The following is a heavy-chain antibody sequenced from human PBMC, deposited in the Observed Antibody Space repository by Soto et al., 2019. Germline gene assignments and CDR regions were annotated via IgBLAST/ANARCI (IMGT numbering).Heavy chain of an antibody. CDR1: GFTFSTYG. CDR3: ARDGYSPKWQIGAFDI. Sequence: QVQLVESGGDVVQPGRSLRLSCAASGFTFSTYGLHWVRQAPGKGLEWVAVIWYDGSNKYYADSVKDRFTISRDNSKNMLYLQMNGLRAEDTAVYYCARDGYSPKWQIGAFDIWGQGTMDTVSS. J-gene: IGHJ3*02. V-gene: IGHV3-33*01. CDR2: IWYDGSNK. D-gene: IGHD2-21*01.